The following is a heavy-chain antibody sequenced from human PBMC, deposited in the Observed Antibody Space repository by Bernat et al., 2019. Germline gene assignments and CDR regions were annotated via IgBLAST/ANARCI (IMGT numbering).Heavy chain of an antibody. V-gene: IGHV1-18*01. CDR1: GYTFTSYA. Sequence: QVQLVQSGAEVKKPGASVKVSCKASGYTFTSYAMHWVRQAPGQGLEWMGWISAYNGNTNYAQKLQGRVTMTTDTSTSTAYMELRSLRSDDTAVYYCAITRTVAGAYYYYYGMDVWGQGTTVTVSS. CDR3: AITRTVAGAYYYYYGMDV. CDR2: ISAYNGNT. J-gene: IGHJ6*02. D-gene: IGHD6-19*01.